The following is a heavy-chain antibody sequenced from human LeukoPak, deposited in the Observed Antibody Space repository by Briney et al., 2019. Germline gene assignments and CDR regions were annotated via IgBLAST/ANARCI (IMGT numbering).Heavy chain of an antibody. V-gene: IGHV3-48*04. CDR2: ISSGSSPI. CDR1: GFTFRTFS. Sequence: QPGGSLRLSCAASGFTFRTFSMIWVRQAPGKGLEWLSYISSGSSPIYYADSVKGRFTISRDDAQNLVYLQMNSLRAEDTAVYYCAYHRAPYYNDEWLDPWGQGALVTVSS. D-gene: IGHD3-10*01. CDR3: AYHRAPYYNDEWLDP. J-gene: IGHJ5*02.